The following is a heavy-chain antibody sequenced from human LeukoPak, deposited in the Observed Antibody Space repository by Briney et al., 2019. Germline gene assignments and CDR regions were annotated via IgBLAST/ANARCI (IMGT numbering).Heavy chain of an antibody. CDR1: GGSFSGYY. CDR3: ARGRSGGNSGPNQS. D-gene: IGHD4-23*01. V-gene: IGHV4-34*01. J-gene: IGHJ4*02. Sequence: SETLSLTCAVYGGSFSGYYWSWIRQPPGKGLEWIGEINHSGSTNYNPSLKSRVTISVDTSKNQFSLELSSVTAADTAVYYCARGRSGGNSGPNQSWGQGTLVTVSS. CDR2: INHSGST.